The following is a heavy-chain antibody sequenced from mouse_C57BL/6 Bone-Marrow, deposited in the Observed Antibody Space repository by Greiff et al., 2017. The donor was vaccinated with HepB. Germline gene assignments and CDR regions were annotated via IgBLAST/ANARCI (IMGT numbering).Heavy chain of an antibody. Sequence: EVKLVESEGGLVQPGSSMKLSCTASGFTFSDYYMAWVRQVPEKGLEWVANINYDGSSTYYLDSLKSRFIISRDNAKNILYLQMSSLKSEDTATYYCARGRNGYAMDYWGQGTSVTVSS. V-gene: IGHV5-16*01. CDR2: INYDGSST. J-gene: IGHJ4*01. CDR1: GFTFSDYY. CDR3: ARGRNGYAMDY.